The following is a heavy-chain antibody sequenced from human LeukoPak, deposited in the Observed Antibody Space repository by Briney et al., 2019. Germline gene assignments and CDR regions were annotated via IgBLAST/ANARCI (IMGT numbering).Heavy chain of an antibody. CDR1: GFTFSSYG. Sequence: GGSLRLSCAASGFTFSSYGMHWVRQAPGKGLEWVAVIWYDGSDKYYADSVRGRFTISRDNSKNTLYLQMKSLRAEDTAVYYCARDTIWFGELLLFDYWGQGTLVTVSS. CDR3: ARDTIWFGELLLFDY. V-gene: IGHV3-30*19. D-gene: IGHD3-10*01. J-gene: IGHJ4*02. CDR2: IWYDGSDK.